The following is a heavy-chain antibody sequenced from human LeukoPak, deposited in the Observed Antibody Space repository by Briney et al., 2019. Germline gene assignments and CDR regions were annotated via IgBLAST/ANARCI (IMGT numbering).Heavy chain of an antibody. Sequence: SETLSLTCAVSGGSISSGGYSWSWIRQPPGKGLEWIGYIYHSGSTYYNPSLKSRVTISVDRSKNQFSLKLSSVTAADTAVYYCARGTERASWFDPWGQGTLVTVSS. V-gene: IGHV4-30-2*01. CDR3: ARGTERASWFDP. CDR2: IYHSGST. CDR1: GGSISSGGYS. D-gene: IGHD1-1*01. J-gene: IGHJ5*02.